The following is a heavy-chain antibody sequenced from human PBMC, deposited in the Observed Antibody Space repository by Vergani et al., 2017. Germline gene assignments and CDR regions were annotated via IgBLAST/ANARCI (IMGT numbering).Heavy chain of an antibody. V-gene: IGHV1-2*02. CDR2: INPNSGGT. Sequence: QVQLLQSGAEVKKPGASVKVSCKASGSTFTDYFMHWVRQAPGQGLECMGWINPNSGGTNYAQKFQGRVTMTRDTSISTAYMELSNLRSDDTAVYYCARVGTSSNRDYFDYWGQGTLVTVSS. CDR1: GSTFTDYF. J-gene: IGHJ4*02. D-gene: IGHD2-2*01. CDR3: ARVGTSSNRDYFDY.